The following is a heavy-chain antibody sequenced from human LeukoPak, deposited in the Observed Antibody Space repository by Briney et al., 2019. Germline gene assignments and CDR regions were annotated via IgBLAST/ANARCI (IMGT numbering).Heavy chain of an antibody. J-gene: IGHJ3*02. CDR2: INPNSGGT. CDR3: ARYYYDTSSAFHI. V-gene: IGHV1-2*02. D-gene: IGHD3-22*01. Sequence: ASVKVSCKASGYTFTGYYMHWVRQAPGQGLEWMGWINPNSGGTNYAQKFQGRVIMTRDTSISTAYMALSRLRSDDTAVYYCARYYYDTSSAFHIWGQGTMVTVSS. CDR1: GYTFTGYY.